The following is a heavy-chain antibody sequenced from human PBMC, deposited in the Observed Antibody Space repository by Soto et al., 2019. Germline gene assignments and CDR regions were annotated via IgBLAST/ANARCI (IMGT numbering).Heavy chain of an antibody. Sequence: QLQLQESGPGLVKPSETLSVTCTVSGGSISTYWGWIRQPPGKGLEWIGNIYYSGSTYYNPSLKSRVTISVDTSKNQFSLKLSSVTAADTAVYYCARLRRDGQTGFAFDIWGQGAMVTVS. CDR2: IYYSGST. CDR1: GGSISTY. D-gene: IGHD7-27*01. V-gene: IGHV4-39*01. J-gene: IGHJ3*02. CDR3: ARLRRDGQTGFAFDI.